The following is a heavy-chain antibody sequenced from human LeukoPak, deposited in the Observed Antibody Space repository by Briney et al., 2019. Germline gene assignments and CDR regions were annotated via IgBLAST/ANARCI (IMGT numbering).Heavy chain of an antibody. Sequence: SQTLSLTCTVSGGSISSGDYYWSWIRQPPGKGLEWIGYIYYSGSTYYNPSLKSRVTISVDTSKNQFSLKLSSVTAADTAVYYCARGRGRDYYDSSGYRAFDIWGQGTMVTVSS. D-gene: IGHD3-22*01. CDR3: ARGRGRDYYDSSGYRAFDI. CDR2: IYYSGST. V-gene: IGHV4-30-4*01. J-gene: IGHJ3*02. CDR1: GGSISSGDYY.